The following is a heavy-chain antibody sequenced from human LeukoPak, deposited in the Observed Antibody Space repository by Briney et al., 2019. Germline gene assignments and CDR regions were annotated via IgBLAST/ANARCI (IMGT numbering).Heavy chain of an antibody. Sequence: GGSLRLSCAASGFTFSSYGMHWVRQAPGKGLEWVAVISYDGSNKYYADSVKGRFTISRDNSKNTLYLQMNSLRAEDTAVYYCAKDPPFGVVPLYYFDYWGQGTLVTVSS. CDR3: AKDPPFGVVPLYYFDY. V-gene: IGHV3-30*18. CDR2: ISYDGSNK. D-gene: IGHD3-3*01. J-gene: IGHJ4*02. CDR1: GFTFSSYG.